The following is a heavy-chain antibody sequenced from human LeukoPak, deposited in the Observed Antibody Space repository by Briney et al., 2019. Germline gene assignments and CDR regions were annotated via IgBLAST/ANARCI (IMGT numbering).Heavy chain of an antibody. CDR2: INPSGGST. CDR1: GYTFTSYY. D-gene: IGHD2-21*02. J-gene: IGHJ6*02. Sequence: GASVKVSCKASGYTFTSYYMHWVRQAPGQGLEWMGIINPSGGSTSYAQKFQGRVTMTRDTSTSTVYMELSSLRSEDTAVYYCAIAYCGGDCYPYYYYYGMDVWGQGTTVTVSS. CDR3: AIAYCGGDCYPYYYYYGMDV. V-gene: IGHV1-46*01.